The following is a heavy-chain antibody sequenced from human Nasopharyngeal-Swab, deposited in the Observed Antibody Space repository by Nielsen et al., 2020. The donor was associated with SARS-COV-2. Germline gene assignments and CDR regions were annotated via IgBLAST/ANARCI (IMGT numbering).Heavy chain of an antibody. J-gene: IGHJ4*02. D-gene: IGHD5-18*01. CDR3: ATRGYSYGSVDY. V-gene: IGHV3-23*01. Sequence: GESLKISCAASGFTFSSYAMSWVRQAPGKGLEWVSAISGSGGSTYYADSVKGRFTISRDNSKNTLYLQMKSLRAEDTAVYYCATRGYSYGSVDYWGQGTLVTVSS. CDR1: GFTFSSYA. CDR2: ISGSGGST.